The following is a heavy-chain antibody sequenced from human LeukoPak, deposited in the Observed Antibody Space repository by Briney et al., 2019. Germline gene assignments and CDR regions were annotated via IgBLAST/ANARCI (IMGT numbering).Heavy chain of an antibody. J-gene: IGHJ4*02. D-gene: IGHD3-22*01. CDR1: AGSISSGSYY. Sequence: SETLSLNCTVSAGSISSGSYYWSWIRQPAGKGLEWIGRIYTSGSTNYNPSLKSRVTISLDTSENHFSLKLSSVTAADTAVYYCARVTTGGYYNYWGQGTLVTVSS. CDR3: ARVTTGGYYNY. CDR2: IYTSGST. V-gene: IGHV4-61*02.